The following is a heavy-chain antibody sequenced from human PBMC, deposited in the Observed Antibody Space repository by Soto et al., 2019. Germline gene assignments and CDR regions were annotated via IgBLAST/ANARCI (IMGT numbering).Heavy chain of an antibody. Sequence: QVQLQESGPGLVKPSQTLSLTCTVSGGSISSGDYYWSWIRQPPGKGLEWIGYIYYSGSTYYNPSLNRRVTISVSTSTTQSSLKLTSLTAAATAVYYCARARPAGRRLDPWGQGTLVTVSS. CDR3: ARARPAGRRLDP. J-gene: IGHJ5*02. V-gene: IGHV4-30-4*01. CDR1: GGSISSGDYY. CDR2: IYYSGST. D-gene: IGHD6-13*01.